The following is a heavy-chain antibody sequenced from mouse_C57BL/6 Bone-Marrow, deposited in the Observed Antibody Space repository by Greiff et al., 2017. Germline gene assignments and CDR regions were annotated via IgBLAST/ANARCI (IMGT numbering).Heavy chain of an antibody. J-gene: IGHJ2*01. CDR1: GFTFTDYY. D-gene: IGHD2-1*01. CDR2: IRNKANGYTT. Sequence: EVQLQESGGGLVQPGGSLSLSCAASGFTFTDYYMSWVRQPPGKALEWLGFIRNKANGYTTEYSASVKGRFTISRDNSQSILYLQMNALRAEDSATYYCARYKDYGNYEDYWGQGTTLTVSS. V-gene: IGHV7-3*01. CDR3: ARYKDYGNYEDY.